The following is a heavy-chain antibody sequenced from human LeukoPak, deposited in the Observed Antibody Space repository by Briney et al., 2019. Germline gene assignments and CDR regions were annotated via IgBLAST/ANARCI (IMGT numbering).Heavy chain of an antibody. CDR1: GFTFSSYS. J-gene: IGHJ3*02. CDR3: GRVGSGGTREDTLDI. Sequence: GGSLRLSCAASGFTFSSYSMNWVRQTPGKGLEWVSSIGSSSSHIYYADSVEGRFTISRDNAKNSLYLQMNSLRAEDTAVYYCGRVGSGGTREDTLDIWGQGTMVTVSS. CDR2: IGSSSSHI. V-gene: IGHV3-21*01. D-gene: IGHD1-26*01.